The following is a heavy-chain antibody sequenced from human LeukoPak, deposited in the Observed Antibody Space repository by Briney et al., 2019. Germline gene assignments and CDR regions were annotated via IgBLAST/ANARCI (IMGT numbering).Heavy chain of an antibody. Sequence: PGGSLRLSCAASGFTFSSYWMSWVRQAPGKGLEWVANIKQDGSEKYYVDSVKGRFTISRDNAKNSLYLQMNSLRAEDTAVYYCARDLIGYCSGGSCLPSDYFDYWGQGTLVTVSS. CDR3: ARDLIGYCSGGSCLPSDYFDY. V-gene: IGHV3-7*01. CDR1: GFTFSSYW. CDR2: IKQDGSEK. J-gene: IGHJ4*02. D-gene: IGHD2-15*01.